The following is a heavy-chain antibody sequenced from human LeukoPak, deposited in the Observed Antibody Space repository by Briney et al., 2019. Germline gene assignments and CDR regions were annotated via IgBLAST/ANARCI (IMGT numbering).Heavy chain of an antibody. J-gene: IGHJ4*02. V-gene: IGHV5-51*01. D-gene: IGHD3-22*01. CDR1: GYSFTNYW. Sequence: GESLQISCKGSGYSFTNYWIAWVRQLPGKGLEWMGIIYPDDSDIKYSPSFQGQVTISADKSITTAYLQWSSLKASDTAMYYCARSRDSSGFYYLIWGQGTLVTVSS. CDR3: ARSRDSSGFYYLI. CDR2: IYPDDSDI.